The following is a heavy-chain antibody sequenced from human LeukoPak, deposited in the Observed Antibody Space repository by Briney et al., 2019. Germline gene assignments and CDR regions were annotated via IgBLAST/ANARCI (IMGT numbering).Heavy chain of an antibody. CDR1: GFTFSSYA. Sequence: PGGSLRLSCAASGFTFSSYAMGWVRQAPGKGLEWVSAVTGSGGTTYYADSVKGRFTISRDNSRNTLHLQMNSLRADDTAAYYCAKDRGDYGDPESFNIWGQGTMVTVSS. V-gene: IGHV3-23*01. J-gene: IGHJ3*02. CDR2: VTGSGGTT. D-gene: IGHD2-21*01. CDR3: AKDRGDYGDPESFNI.